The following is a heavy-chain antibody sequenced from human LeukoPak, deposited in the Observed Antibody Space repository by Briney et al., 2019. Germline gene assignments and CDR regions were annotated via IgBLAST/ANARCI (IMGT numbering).Heavy chain of an antibody. Sequence: GWSLRLSCAASGFTFSDFWMSWVRQAPGKGLEWVASITHVGGEKYYVDSVKGRFTISRDNAKNSLYLQMNSLRAEDTALYYCATDVGYSWGQGTLVIVSS. D-gene: IGHD6-13*01. CDR1: GFTFSDFW. CDR3: ATDVGYS. CDR2: ITHVGGEK. V-gene: IGHV3-7*01. J-gene: IGHJ4*02.